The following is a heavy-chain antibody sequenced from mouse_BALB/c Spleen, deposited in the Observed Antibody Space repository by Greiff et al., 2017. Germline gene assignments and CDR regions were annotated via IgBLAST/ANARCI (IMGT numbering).Heavy chain of an antibody. CDR3: VRGDYGSSPWFAY. J-gene: IGHJ3*01. CDR1: GFSLTSYD. V-gene: IGHV2-9-2*01. CDR2: IWTGGGT. Sequence: VKLVESGPGLVAPSQSLSITCTVSGFSLTSYDISWIRQPPGKGLEWLGVIWTGGGTNYNSAFMSRLSISKDNSKSQVFLKMNSLQTDDTAIYYCVRGDYGSSPWFAYWGQGTLVTVSA. D-gene: IGHD1-1*01.